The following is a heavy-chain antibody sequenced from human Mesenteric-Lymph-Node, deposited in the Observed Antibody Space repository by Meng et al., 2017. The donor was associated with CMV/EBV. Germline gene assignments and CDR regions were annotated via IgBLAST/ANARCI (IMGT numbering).Heavy chain of an antibody. CDR2: ISSSSSYI. J-gene: IGHJ6*02. CDR1: GFTFSSYS. Sequence: GESLKISCAASGFTFSSYSMNWVRQAPGKGLEWVSSISSSSSYIYYADSVKGRFTISRDNAKNSLYLQMNSLRAEDTAVYYCARADRAYDFWRDYGMDVWGQGTTV. V-gene: IGHV3-21*01. CDR3: ARADRAYDFWRDYGMDV. D-gene: IGHD3-3*01.